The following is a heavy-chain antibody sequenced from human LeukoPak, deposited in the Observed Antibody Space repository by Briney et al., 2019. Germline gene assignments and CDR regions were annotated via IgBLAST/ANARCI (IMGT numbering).Heavy chain of an antibody. CDR1: GGSISTHY. D-gene: IGHD3-10*01. CDR3: ARAQYASGSFFDY. V-gene: IGHV4-59*11. Sequence: SETLSLACTVSGGSISTHYWSWIRQPPGKGLEWIGYIYYTGSTNYNPSLKSRVTMAIDTSKNQFSLELTFVSAADTAVYYCARAQYASGSFFDYWGQGTLATVSS. CDR2: IYYTGST. J-gene: IGHJ4*02.